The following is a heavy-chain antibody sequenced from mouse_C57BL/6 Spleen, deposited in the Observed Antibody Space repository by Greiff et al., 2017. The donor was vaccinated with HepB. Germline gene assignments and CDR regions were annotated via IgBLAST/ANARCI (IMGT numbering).Heavy chain of an antibody. V-gene: IGHV1-9*01. Sequence: QVQLQQSGAELMKPGASVKLSCKATGYTFTGYWIEWVKQRPGHGLEWIGEILPGSGSTNYNEKFKGKATFTADTSSNTAYMQLSSLTTEDSAIYYCARTPYYYGSSYYAMDYWGQGTSVTVSS. CDR1: GYTFTGYW. CDR2: ILPGSGST. D-gene: IGHD1-1*01. J-gene: IGHJ4*01. CDR3: ARTPYYYGSSYYAMDY.